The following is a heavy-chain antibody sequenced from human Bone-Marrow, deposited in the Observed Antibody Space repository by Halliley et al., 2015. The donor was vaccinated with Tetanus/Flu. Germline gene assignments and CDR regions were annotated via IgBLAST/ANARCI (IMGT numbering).Heavy chain of an antibody. J-gene: IGHJ3*01. CDR1: GGSISGYY. CDR3: ARLAVAGPGHAFDV. Sequence: TLSLTCTVSGGSISGYYWSWIRQSPGKGLEWIAYIYYSGSTKYNSSLASRVTISVDTSKNQFSLKLTSVTAADTAVYYCARLAVAGPGHAFDVGGQGTMVTVSS. CDR2: IYYSGST. D-gene: IGHD6-19*01. V-gene: IGHV4-59*01.